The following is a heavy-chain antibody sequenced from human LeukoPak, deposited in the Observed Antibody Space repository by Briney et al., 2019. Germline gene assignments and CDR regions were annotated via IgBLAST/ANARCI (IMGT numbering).Heavy chain of an antibody. J-gene: IGHJ6*03. CDR1: GFTFSSYT. CDR2: IGTSSTTI. Sequence: GGSLRLSCAASGFTFSSYTMNWVRQPPGKGLEWVSNIGTSSTTIYYADSVKGRFTIPRDNAKNSLYLQMNSLRADDTAVYYCARFAAGGSYYYYMDVWGKGTTVTVSS. D-gene: IGHD6-25*01. CDR3: ARFAAGGSYYYYMDV. V-gene: IGHV3-48*01.